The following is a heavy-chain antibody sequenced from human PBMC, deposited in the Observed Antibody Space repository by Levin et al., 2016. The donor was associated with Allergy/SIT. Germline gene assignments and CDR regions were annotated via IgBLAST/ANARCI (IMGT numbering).Heavy chain of an antibody. Sequence: GESLKISCAASGFTFSSYGMHWVRQAPGKGLEWVAVISYDGSNKYYADSVKGRFTISRDNSKNTLYLQMNSLRAEDTAVYYCAKVGLVATIFSYFDYWGQGTLVTVSS. CDR2: ISYDGSNK. CDR3: AKVGLVATIFSYFDY. CDR1: GFTFSSYG. D-gene: IGHD5-12*01. J-gene: IGHJ4*02. V-gene: IGHV3-30*18.